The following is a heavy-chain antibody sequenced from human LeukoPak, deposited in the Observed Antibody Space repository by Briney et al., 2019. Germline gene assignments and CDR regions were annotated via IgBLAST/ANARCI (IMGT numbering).Heavy chain of an antibody. CDR1: GFTFNSYS. CDR3: ARESMAVGASYFDY. Sequence: PGGSLRLSCAASGFTFNSYSMNWVRQAPGKGLEWLSSISRSSTYIYYVDSVEGRFTSSRDNAKSSLFLQMNSLRAEDTAVYYCARESMAVGASYFDYWGQGTLVTVSP. J-gene: IGHJ4*02. D-gene: IGHD2-15*01. V-gene: IGHV3-21*01. CDR2: ISRSSTYI.